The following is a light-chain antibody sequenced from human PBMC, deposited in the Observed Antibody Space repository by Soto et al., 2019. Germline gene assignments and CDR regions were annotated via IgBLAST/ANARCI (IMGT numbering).Light chain of an antibody. Sequence: QSVLTQPASVSGSPGQSITISCTGTSSDIGSHNLVSWYQHHPGKAPKLIIYEVSERPSGVSYRFSGSKSGNPASLTISGLQVEDEADYYCCSYAGSRLFVVFGGGTKLTVL. CDR3: CSYAGSRLFVV. CDR2: EVS. J-gene: IGLJ2*01. CDR1: SSDIGSHNL. V-gene: IGLV2-23*02.